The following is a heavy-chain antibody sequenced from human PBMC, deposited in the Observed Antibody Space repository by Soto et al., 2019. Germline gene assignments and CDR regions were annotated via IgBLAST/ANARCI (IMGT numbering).Heavy chain of an antibody. CDR3: AIERGGYGGNFDY. J-gene: IGHJ4*02. V-gene: IGHV1-69*13. CDR1: GGTFSSYA. CDR2: IIPIFGTA. Sequence: AASVKVSCKASGGTFSSYAISWVRQAPGQGLEWMGGIIPIFGTANYAQKFQGRVTITADESTSTAYMELSSLRSEDTAVYYCAIERGGYGGNFDYWGQGTLVTVSS. D-gene: IGHD5-12*01.